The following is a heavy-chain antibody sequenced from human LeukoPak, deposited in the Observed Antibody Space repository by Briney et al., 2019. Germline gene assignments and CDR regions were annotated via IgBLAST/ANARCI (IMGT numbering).Heavy chain of an antibody. D-gene: IGHD5-18*01. V-gene: IGHV4-59*11. Sequence: SETLSLTCTVSGGSISSHYWGWIRQPPGKGLEWIAYLRDTGGTKANPSLESRVALSADTSKNQFSLRLTSVTAADTATYYCATIKRGDIFGFFDFWGQGILVTVSS. CDR2: LRDTGGT. CDR3: ATIKRGDIFGFFDF. J-gene: IGHJ4*02. CDR1: GGSISSHY.